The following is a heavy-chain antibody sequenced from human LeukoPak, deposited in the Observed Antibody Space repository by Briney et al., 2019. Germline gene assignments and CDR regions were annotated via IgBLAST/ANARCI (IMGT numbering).Heavy chain of an antibody. CDR1: GITFSNYN. CDR3: AKGLWFGELFLHYYFDY. Sequence: GGSLRLSCAAPGITFSNYNMNWVRQAPGKGLEWISAITSSSSYTFYADSVKGRFTISRDNAKNSLYLQMNSLRAEDTALYYCAKGLWFGELFLHYYFDYWGQGTLVTVSS. V-gene: IGHV3-21*04. D-gene: IGHD3-10*01. J-gene: IGHJ4*02. CDR2: ITSSSSYT.